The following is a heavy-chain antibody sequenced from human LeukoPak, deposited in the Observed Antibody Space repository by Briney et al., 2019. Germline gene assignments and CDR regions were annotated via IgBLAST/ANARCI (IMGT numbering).Heavy chain of an antibody. CDR2: IYHSGST. V-gene: IGHV4-38-2*01. CDR1: GYSISSGYY. J-gene: IGHJ4*02. CDR3: ARQDPPLGYCSSTSCYCGY. D-gene: IGHD2-2*01. Sequence: PSETLSLTCAVSGYSISSGYYWGWIRQPPGKGLEWIGSIYHSGSTYYNPSLKSRVTISVDTSKNQFSLKLSSVTAADTAVYYCARQDPPLGYCSSTSCYCGYWGQGTLVTVSS.